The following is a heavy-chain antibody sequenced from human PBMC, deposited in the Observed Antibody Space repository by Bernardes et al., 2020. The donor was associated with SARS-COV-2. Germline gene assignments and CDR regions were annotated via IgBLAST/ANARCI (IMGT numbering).Heavy chain of an antibody. J-gene: IGHJ4*02. D-gene: IGHD6-6*01. CDR3: ARIYSTSSFDFDY. CDR1: GFTFSTFC. CDR2: INQDGSET. V-gene: IGHV3-7*01. Sequence: GGSLRLSCAASGFTFSTFCMTWVRQAPGKGLEWVYIINQDGSETFYVDSVKGRFTISRDNAKNSLFMEMNTLRAEDTAVYYCARIYSTSSFDFDYWGQGTLVTVSS.